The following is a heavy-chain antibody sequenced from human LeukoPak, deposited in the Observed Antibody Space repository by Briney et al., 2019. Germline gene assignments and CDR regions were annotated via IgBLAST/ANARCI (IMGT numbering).Heavy chain of an antibody. CDR1: VRSIVRSSYY. J-gene: IGHJ4*02. CDR3: ARQGYCSNTSCDPRLDY. V-gene: IGHV4-39*01. CDR2: LYYSGNT. D-gene: IGHD2-2*01. Sequence: SETLSLTCTVSVRSIVRSSYYWGRIPKPPGKGLVCLGGLYYSGNTYYNPSLTSRVTISVDTAKDQFSLKLSSVTAADTAVYYCARQGYCSNTSCDPRLDYWGQGTLVSVSS.